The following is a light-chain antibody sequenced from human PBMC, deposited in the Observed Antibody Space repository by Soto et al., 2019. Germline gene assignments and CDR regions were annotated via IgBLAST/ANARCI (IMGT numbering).Light chain of an antibody. CDR3: QQLKTFPIT. V-gene: IGKV1-9*01. Sequence: DIQLTQSPSFLSASVGDRVTVTCRASQGISDSLAWYHHKPGEAPKLLIYAASTLQSGVPSRFSGSGSGTEFTLTISSLQPEDLAIYYCQQLKTFPITFGQGTRREMK. CDR1: QGISDS. J-gene: IGKJ5*01. CDR2: AAS.